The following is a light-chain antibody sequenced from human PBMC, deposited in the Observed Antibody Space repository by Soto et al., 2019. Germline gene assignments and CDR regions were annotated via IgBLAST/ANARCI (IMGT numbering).Light chain of an antibody. CDR1: QGIANE. Sequence: AIQMSQSPSSLSASVAYRVTITCLARQGIANELGGYQQKPGKAPKLLINAASSLQSGVPSRFSGSGSGTDFTFTISSLQSEDIATYYCQQCDNLPLTFGGGTKVDIK. CDR2: AAS. J-gene: IGKJ4*01. CDR3: QQCDNLPLT. V-gene: IGKV1-6*01.